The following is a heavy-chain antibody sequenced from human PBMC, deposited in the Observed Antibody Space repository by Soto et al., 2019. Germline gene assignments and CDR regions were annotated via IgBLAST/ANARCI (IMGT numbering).Heavy chain of an antibody. CDR2: VYFSVST. V-gene: IGHV4-61*08. J-gene: IGHJ5*02. Sequence: SQTLSLTCRVSGASVSSGDYYCSCLRHPPGKGLEWIGHVYFSVSTNYIPSLKSRLTMSVDTAKNQFSLKLNSVTAADTAVYYCERIPVDTYIIYWSEPWVQGTQVT. CDR3: ERIPVDTYIIYWSEP. D-gene: IGHD5-18*01. CDR1: GASVSSGDYY.